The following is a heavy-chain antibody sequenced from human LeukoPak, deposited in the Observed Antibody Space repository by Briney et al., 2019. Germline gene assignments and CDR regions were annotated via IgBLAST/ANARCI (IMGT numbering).Heavy chain of an antibody. D-gene: IGHD3-10*01. J-gene: IGHJ6*02. CDR2: MNPNSGNT. CDR3: ARSWFGELLYGYYYGMDV. Sequence: ASVKVSCKASGYTFTSYDINWERQATGQGLEWMGWMNPNSGNTGYAQKFQGRVTMTRNTSISTAYMELSSLRSEDTAVYYCARSWFGELLYGYYYGMDVWGQGTTVTVSS. V-gene: IGHV1-8*01. CDR1: GYTFTSYD.